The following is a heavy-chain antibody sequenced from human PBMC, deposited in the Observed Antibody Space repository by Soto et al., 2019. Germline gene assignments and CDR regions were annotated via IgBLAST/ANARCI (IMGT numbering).Heavy chain of an antibody. CDR3: ARSYYDILTGYSPYYYYGMDV. CDR2: ISGSGGST. J-gene: IGHJ6*02. V-gene: IGHV3-23*01. Sequence: PGGSLRLSCAASGFTFSSYAMSWVRQAPGKGLEWVSAISGSGGSTYYADSVKGRFTISRDNSKNTLYLQMNSLRAEDTAVYYCARSYYDILTGYSPYYYYGMDVWGQGTTVTVSS. D-gene: IGHD3-9*01. CDR1: GFTFSSYA.